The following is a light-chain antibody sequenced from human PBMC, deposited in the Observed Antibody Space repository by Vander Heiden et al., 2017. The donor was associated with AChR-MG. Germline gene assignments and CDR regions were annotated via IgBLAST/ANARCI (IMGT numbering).Light chain of an antibody. CDR3: LQHDNFPSYT. Sequence: DTTPTQSPAFMSATPGDKVNNSCKASQDIDEDVNWYPQRPGEPAIFIIQEATTLGPGFSPRFSGSGSGTDFTPTINNKESEDAAHCFCLQHDNFPSYTFGQGTKLEIK. CDR2: EAT. CDR1: QDIDED. J-gene: IGKJ2*01. V-gene: IGKV5-2*01.